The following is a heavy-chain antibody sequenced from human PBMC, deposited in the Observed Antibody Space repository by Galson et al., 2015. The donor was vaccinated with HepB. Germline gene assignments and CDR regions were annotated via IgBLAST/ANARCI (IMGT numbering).Heavy chain of an antibody. V-gene: IGHV3-7*04. CDR3: ARARAPGGNFDY. CDR1: GFSFSTYW. J-gene: IGHJ4*02. Sequence: SLRLSCAASGFSFSTYWMSWVRQTPEKGLEWVANLKEDGSDKYYVDSVEGRFAISRDNAKNTLYLQMNSPRAEDAAVYYCARARAPGGNFDYWGQGTLVTVSS. D-gene: IGHD1-1*01. CDR2: LKEDGSDK.